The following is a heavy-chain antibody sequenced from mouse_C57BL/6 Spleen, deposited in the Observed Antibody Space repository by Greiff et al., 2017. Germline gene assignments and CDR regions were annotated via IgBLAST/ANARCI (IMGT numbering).Heavy chain of an antibody. CDR2: IDPSDSET. J-gene: IGHJ4*01. CDR3: ARTHLKGAMDY. D-gene: IGHD1-3*01. Sequence: QVQLQQPGAELVRPGSSAKLSCKASGYTFTSYWMHWVKQRPIQGLEWIGNIDPSDSETHYNQKFKDKATLTVDKSSSTAYMQLSSLTSEDSAVYYCARTHLKGAMDYWGQGTSVTVSS. V-gene: IGHV1-52*01. CDR1: GYTFTSYW.